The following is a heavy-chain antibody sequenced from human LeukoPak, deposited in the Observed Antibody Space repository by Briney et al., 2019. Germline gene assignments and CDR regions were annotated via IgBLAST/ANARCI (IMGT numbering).Heavy chain of an antibody. J-gene: IGHJ4*02. V-gene: IGHV1-2*02. CDR3: ARTYDYDSSGYWGY. CDR2: INPNSGAT. D-gene: IGHD3-22*01. Sequence: ASVKVSCKASGNTFTGYDMHWVRQAPGQGLEWMGWINPNSGATNYAEKFQGRVTMTRDTSISTAYVELSSLRSDDTAVYYCARTYDYDSSGYWGYWGQGTLVTVSS. CDR1: GNTFTGYD.